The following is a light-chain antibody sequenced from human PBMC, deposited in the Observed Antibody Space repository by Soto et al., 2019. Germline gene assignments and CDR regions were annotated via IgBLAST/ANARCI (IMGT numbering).Light chain of an antibody. Sequence: EIVLTQSPGTLSLSPGERATLSCRASQSVSSSYLAWYQQKPGEAPRLLIYGSSSRATGIPDRFSGSGSGTDFTLTISRLEREDFVVYYCQQDGSSPLTFGGGTKVEIK. J-gene: IGKJ4*01. CDR3: QQDGSSPLT. CDR1: QSVSSSY. CDR2: GSS. V-gene: IGKV3-20*01.